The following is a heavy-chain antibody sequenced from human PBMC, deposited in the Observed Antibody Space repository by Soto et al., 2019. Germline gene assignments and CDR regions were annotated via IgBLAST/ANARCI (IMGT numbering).Heavy chain of an antibody. Sequence: QVQLVESGGGGVQPGRALRLACAASGFTFSSDGMHWVRQAPGKGLEWVAVIWYDGSNKYYADSVKGRFTISIDNSKNTLYLQMNSLRAEDTAVYYCARVYDSSGYSYIDYWGQGTLVTVSS. CDR1: GFTFSSDG. D-gene: IGHD3-22*01. V-gene: IGHV3-33*01. CDR3: ARVYDSSGYSYIDY. J-gene: IGHJ4*02. CDR2: IWYDGSNK.